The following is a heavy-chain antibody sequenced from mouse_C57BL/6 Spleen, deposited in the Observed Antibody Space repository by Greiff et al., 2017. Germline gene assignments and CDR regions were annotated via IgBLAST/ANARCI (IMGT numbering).Heavy chain of an antibody. Sequence: QVQLKQPGAELVMPGASVKLSCKASGYTFTSYWMHWVKQRPGQGLEWIGEIDPSDSYTNYNQTFKGKSTLTVDKSSSTAYMQLSSLTSEDSAVYYCASSGSNYAWFAYWGQGTLVTVSA. V-gene: IGHV1-69*01. CDR1: GYTFTSYW. CDR3: ASSGSNYAWFAY. D-gene: IGHD2-5*01. J-gene: IGHJ3*01. CDR2: IDPSDSYT.